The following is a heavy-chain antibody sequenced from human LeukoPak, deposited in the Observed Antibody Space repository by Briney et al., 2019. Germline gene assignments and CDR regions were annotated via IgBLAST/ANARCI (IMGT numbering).Heavy chain of an antibody. V-gene: IGHV1-46*01. CDR2: INPSGGST. CDR3: ARDLTFYDFWSGNTYYHYGMDV. Sequence: ASVKVSCKASGYTFTSYYMHWVRQAPGQGLEWMGIINPSGGSTSYAQKFQGRVTMTRDTSTSTVYMELSSLRSEDTAVYYCARDLTFYDFWSGNTYYHYGMDVWGQGTTVTVSS. D-gene: IGHD3-3*01. CDR1: GYTFTSYY. J-gene: IGHJ6*02.